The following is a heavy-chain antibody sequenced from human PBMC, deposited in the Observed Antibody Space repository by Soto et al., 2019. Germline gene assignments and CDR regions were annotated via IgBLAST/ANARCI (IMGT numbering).Heavy chain of an antibody. CDR1: GGSVSSGSYY. CDR3: ARGEGDFWSGYYSRNYGMDV. D-gene: IGHD3-3*01. V-gene: IGHV4-61*01. Sequence: SETLSLTCTVSGGSVSSGSYYWSWILQPPGKGLEWIGYIYYSGSTNYTPSLKSRVTISVDTSKTQFSLKLSSVTAADTAVYYCARGEGDFWSGYYSRNYGMDVWGQGTTVTVSS. J-gene: IGHJ6*02. CDR2: IYYSGST.